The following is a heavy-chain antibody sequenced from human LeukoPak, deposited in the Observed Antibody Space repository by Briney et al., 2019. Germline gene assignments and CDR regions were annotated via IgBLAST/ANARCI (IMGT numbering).Heavy chain of an antibody. CDR3: AREGVPRYFDL. Sequence: GGSLRLSCAASGFTFSSYAMSWVRQAPGKGLEWVSSISSSSSYIYYADSVKGRFTISRDNAKNSLYLQMNSLRAEDTAVYYCAREGVPRYFDLWGRGTLVTVSS. CDR2: ISSSSSYI. J-gene: IGHJ2*01. V-gene: IGHV3-21*01. CDR1: GFTFSSYA. D-gene: IGHD3-16*01.